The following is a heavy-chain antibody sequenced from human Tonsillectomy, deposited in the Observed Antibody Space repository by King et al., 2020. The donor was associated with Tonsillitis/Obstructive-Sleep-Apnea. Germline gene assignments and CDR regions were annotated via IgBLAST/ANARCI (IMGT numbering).Heavy chain of an antibody. CDR3: ARGCGQLWLEDYYFGMDV. J-gene: IGHJ6*02. CDR1: GGSFSGYY. CDR2: MNRRGST. V-gene: IGHV4-34*01. Sequence: VQLQQWGAGLLKPSETLSLTCAVYGGSFSGYYWSWIRQPPGKGLEWIGEMNRRGSTNYNPSLKSRVTISVDTSKNQFSLKLSSVTAADTAVYYCARGCGQLWLEDYYFGMDVWGQGTTVTVSS. D-gene: IGHD5-18*01.